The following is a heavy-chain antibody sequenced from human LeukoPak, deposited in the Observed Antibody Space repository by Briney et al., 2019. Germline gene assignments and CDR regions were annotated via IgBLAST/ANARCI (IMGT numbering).Heavy chain of an antibody. Sequence: PSETLSLTCTVSGGSISSSSHYWGWIRQPPGKGLEWIGSIYYSGSTYYNPSLKSRFTISVDTSKNQFSLKLSSVTAADTAVYYCARRYCSSTSCYSYWGQGTLVTVSS. J-gene: IGHJ4*02. CDR3: ARRYCSSTSCYSY. D-gene: IGHD2-2*01. CDR1: GGSISSSSHY. V-gene: IGHV4-39*01. CDR2: IYYSGST.